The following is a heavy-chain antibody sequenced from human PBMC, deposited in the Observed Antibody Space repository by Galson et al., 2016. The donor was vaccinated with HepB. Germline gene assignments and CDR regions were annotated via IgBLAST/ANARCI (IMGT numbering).Heavy chain of an antibody. Sequence: SLRLSCAASGFTFSDYYMNWVRQAPGKGLEWVSFISGSGGNTNFADSVKGRFTVSRDNSKNTLYLQVNSLRADDTAVYYCATLVGSYSHFEYWGQGTLVTVSS. V-gene: IGHV3-23*01. CDR1: GFTFSDYY. CDR3: ATLVGSYSHFEY. J-gene: IGHJ4*02. D-gene: IGHD3-10*01. CDR2: ISGSGGNT.